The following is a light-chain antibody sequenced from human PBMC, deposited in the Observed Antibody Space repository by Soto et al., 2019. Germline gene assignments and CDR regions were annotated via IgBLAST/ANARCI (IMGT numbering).Light chain of an antibody. CDR3: SSYTGNGISTVV. Sequence: QSALTQPPSASGSPGQSVTISCTGTSSDVGAYDYVSWFQQHPGRAPKLMIYEVSKRPSGVPDRFSGSKSGNTASLTVSGLQTEDEAYYYCSSYTGNGISTVVVGGGTKLTVL. V-gene: IGLV2-8*01. CDR2: EVS. J-gene: IGLJ2*01. CDR1: SSDVGAYDY.